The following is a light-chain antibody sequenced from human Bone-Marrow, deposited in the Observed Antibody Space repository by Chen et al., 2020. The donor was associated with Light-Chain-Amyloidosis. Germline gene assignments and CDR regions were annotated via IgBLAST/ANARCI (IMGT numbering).Light chain of an antibody. CDR1: DLPTKY. J-gene: IGLJ2*01. V-gene: IGLV3-25*03. CDR2: RDT. CDR3: QSADSSGTYEVI. Sequence: SYELTPPPSVSVSPVPTARITCSGDDLPTKYAYWYQQKPGQAPVLVIHRDTERPAGISERFSGSSSGKTATGTISGVQAEDEADYHCQSADSSGTYEVIFGGGTKLTVL.